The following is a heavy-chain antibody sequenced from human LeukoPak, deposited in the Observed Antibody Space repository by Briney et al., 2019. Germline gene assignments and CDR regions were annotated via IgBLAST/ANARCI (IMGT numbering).Heavy chain of an antibody. CDR2: IDSGGST. D-gene: IGHD3-16*01. CDR3: ARDLSPGVTFRGRFDP. CDR1: GFTVSSNY. V-gene: IGHV3-66*01. Sequence: GGSLRLSCAASGFTVSSNYMSWVRQAPGKGLEWVSVIDSGGSTYYADSVKGRSTISRDNSQNTLYLQMNSLRAEDTAVYYCARDLSPGVTFRGRFDPWGQGTLVTVSS. J-gene: IGHJ5*02.